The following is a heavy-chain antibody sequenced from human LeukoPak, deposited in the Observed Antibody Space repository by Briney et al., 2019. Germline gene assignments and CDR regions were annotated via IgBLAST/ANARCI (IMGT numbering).Heavy chain of an antibody. Sequence: ASVKVSCKASGYSFTTYDINWVRQATGQGLEWMGWMNPNSGNTGYTQKFQGRVTMTRNTSISTAYMELSSLRSEDTAVYYCARGRGSGHKENWFDPWGQGTLVTVSS. CDR3: ARGRGSGHKENWFDP. D-gene: IGHD6-19*01. J-gene: IGHJ5*02. CDR2: MNPNSGNT. CDR1: GYSFTTYD. V-gene: IGHV1-8*01.